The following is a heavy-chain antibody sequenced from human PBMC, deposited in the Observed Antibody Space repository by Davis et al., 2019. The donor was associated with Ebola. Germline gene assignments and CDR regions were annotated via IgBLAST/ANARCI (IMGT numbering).Heavy chain of an antibody. CDR3: ARDQRGYSYGFDYYDYYGMDV. J-gene: IGHJ6*02. CDR1: GVSISSCSYY. V-gene: IGHV4-39*07. Sequence: SETLSLTCTVSGVSISSCSYYWGWIRQPPGKGLEWIGRIYYSRSTYYNPSLKSRVTISVDTSKNQFSLKLSSVTAADTAVYYCARDQRGYSYGFDYYDYYGMDVWGQGTTVTVSS. D-gene: IGHD5-18*01. CDR2: IYYSRST.